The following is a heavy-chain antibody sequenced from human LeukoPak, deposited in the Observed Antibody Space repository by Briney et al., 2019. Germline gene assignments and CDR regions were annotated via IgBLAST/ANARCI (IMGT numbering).Heavy chain of an antibody. V-gene: IGHV3-23*01. J-gene: IGHJ4*02. CDR2: ITASGGNT. CDR1: GFTFSSYA. CDR3: AKGNGYSYGRYYFDY. D-gene: IGHD5-18*01. Sequence: GGSLILSCAASGFTFSSYAMGWVRQAPGKGLEWVSAITASGGNTYYADSVKGRFTISRDNSKNTLYLQVNSLRAEDTAVYYCAKGNGYSYGRYYFDYWGQGTLVTVSS.